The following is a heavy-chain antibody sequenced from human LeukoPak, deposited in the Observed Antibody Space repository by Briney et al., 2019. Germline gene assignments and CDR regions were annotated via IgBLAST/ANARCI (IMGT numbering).Heavy chain of an antibody. D-gene: IGHD3-10*01. Sequence: SETLSLTCTVSGASISSDNYYWNWIRQPAGKGLEWIGRIYSGTTNYNPSLKGRVSISVDTSKNQFSLKMTSVTAADTAVYYCASLGSRDFWGQGTLVTISS. CDR2: IYSGTT. V-gene: IGHV4-61*02. J-gene: IGHJ4*02. CDR1: GASISSDNYY. CDR3: ASLGSRDF.